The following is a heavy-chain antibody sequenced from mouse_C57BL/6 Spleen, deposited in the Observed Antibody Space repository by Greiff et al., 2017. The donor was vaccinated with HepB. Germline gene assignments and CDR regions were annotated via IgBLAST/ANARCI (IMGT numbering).Heavy chain of an antibody. J-gene: IGHJ3*01. CDR1: GYTFTDYN. V-gene: IGHV1-22*01. CDR2: INPNNGGT. CDR3: ARGYYYGSAWFAY. Sequence: EVQLQQPGPELVKPGASVKMSCKASGYTFTDYNMHWVKQSHGKSLEWIGYINPNNGGTSYNQKFKGKATLTVNKSSSTAYMELRSLTSEDSAVYYCARGYYYGSAWFAYWGQGTLVTVSA. D-gene: IGHD1-1*01.